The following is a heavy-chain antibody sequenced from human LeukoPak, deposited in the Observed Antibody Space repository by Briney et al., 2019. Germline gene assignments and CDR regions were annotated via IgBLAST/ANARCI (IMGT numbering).Heavy chain of an antibody. V-gene: IGHV4-34*01. Sequence: SETLSLTCAVYGGSFSGYYWSWIRQPPGKGLEWIGEINHSGSTNYNPSLKSRVTISVDTSKNQFSLKLSSVTAADTAVYYCARLYPTMVRGVIISRENWFDPWGQGTLVTVSS. CDR2: INHSGST. CDR3: ARLYPTMVRGVIISRENWFDP. CDR1: GGSFSGYY. D-gene: IGHD3-10*01. J-gene: IGHJ5*02.